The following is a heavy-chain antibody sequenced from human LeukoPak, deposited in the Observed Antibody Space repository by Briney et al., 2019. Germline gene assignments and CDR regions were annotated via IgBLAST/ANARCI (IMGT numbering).Heavy chain of an antibody. CDR3: ARDHEGASWYPPYYYYYYMDV. CDR2: IYYSGST. Sequence: PSETLSLTCTVSGGSISSYYWSWIRQPPGPGLEWIGYIYYSGSTNYNPSLKSRVTISVDTSKNQFSLKLSSVTAADTAVYYCARDHEGASWYPPYYYYYYMDVWGKGTTVTVSS. J-gene: IGHJ6*03. CDR1: GGSISSYY. V-gene: IGHV4-59*01. D-gene: IGHD6-13*01.